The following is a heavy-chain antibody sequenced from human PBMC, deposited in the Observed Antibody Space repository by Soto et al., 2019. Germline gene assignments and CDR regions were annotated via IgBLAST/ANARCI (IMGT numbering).Heavy chain of an antibody. Sequence: GGSLRLSCEASGFTFSSYSMNWVRQAPGKGLEWVSSISSSSSYIYYADSVKGRFTISRDNAKNSLYLQMNSLRAEDTAVYYCARDTGFLNQYYDILTRNNWFDPWGQGTLVTVSS. D-gene: IGHD3-9*01. CDR3: ARDTGFLNQYYDILTRNNWFDP. V-gene: IGHV3-21*01. CDR1: GFTFSSYS. J-gene: IGHJ5*02. CDR2: ISSSSSYI.